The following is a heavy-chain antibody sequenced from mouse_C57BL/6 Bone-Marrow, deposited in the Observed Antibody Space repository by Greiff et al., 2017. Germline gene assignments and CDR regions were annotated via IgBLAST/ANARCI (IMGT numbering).Heavy chain of an antibody. CDR1: GYTFTDYY. Sequence: EVQLVESGPVLVKPGASVKMSCKAPGYTFTDYYMNWVKQSHGKSLEWIGVINPYNGGTSYNQKFKGKATLTVDKSSSTAYMELNSLTSEDSAVYYCARPLLLRYPDYWGQGTTLTVSS. V-gene: IGHV1-19*01. D-gene: IGHD1-1*01. CDR3: ARPLLLRYPDY. CDR2: INPYNGGT. J-gene: IGHJ2*01.